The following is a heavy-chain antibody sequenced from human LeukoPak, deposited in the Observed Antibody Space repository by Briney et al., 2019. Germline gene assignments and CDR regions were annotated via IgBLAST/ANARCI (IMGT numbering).Heavy chain of an antibody. CDR1: GFTFSYA. D-gene: IGHD2-15*01. V-gene: IGHV3-23*01. CDR3: AKDRVVVVAATLDY. J-gene: IGHJ4*02. Sequence: PGGSLRLSCAASGFTFSYAWLSWVRQAPGKGLEWVSAISGSGGSTYYADSVKGRFTISRDNSKNTLYLQMNSLRAEDTAVYCCAKDRVVVVAATLDYWGQGTLVTVSS. CDR2: ISGSGGST.